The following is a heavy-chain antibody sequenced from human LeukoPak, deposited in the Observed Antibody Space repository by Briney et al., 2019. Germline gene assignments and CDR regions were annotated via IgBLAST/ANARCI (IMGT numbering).Heavy chain of an antibody. CDR1: GCTFTNYG. V-gene: IGHV1-18*01. Sequence: ASVKVSCKASGCTFTNYGISWVRQAPGQGLEWMGWISAYNGNTHYAQNLQGRVTMTPDTSTSTAYMELRSLRSDDTAVYYCARDGPDYGDYVNFDYWGQGTLVTVSS. J-gene: IGHJ4*02. CDR2: ISAYNGNT. D-gene: IGHD4-17*01. CDR3: ARDGPDYGDYVNFDY.